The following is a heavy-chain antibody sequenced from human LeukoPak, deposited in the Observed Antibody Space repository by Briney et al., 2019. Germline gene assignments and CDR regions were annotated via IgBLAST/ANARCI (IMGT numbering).Heavy chain of an antibody. J-gene: IGHJ5*02. Sequence: PSETLSLTCAVYGGSSSSYYWGWIRQPPGKGLEWIGNIYYSGSSYYNPSLKSRVTISVDTSKNQFSLKLSSVTAADTAVYYCALYYYDSSGYSNWFDPWGQGILVTVSS. CDR2: IYYSGSS. CDR1: GGSSSSYY. CDR3: ALYYYDSSGYSNWFDP. V-gene: IGHV4-39*01. D-gene: IGHD3-22*01.